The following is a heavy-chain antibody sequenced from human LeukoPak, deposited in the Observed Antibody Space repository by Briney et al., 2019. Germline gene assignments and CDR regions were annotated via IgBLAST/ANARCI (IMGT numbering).Heavy chain of an antibody. CDR1: GFPFGSYA. D-gene: IGHD1-1*01. Sequence: PGGSLRLSCAASGFPFGSYALSWVRQTPGKGLEWVSGMSGSGGSTFYADSVKGRFTISRDNSMNTLYLQMNSLRAEDTALYYCAKDKGVVQPTTFDYWGQGTLVTVSS. J-gene: IGHJ4*02. V-gene: IGHV3-23*01. CDR3: AKDKGVVQPTTFDY. CDR2: MSGSGGST.